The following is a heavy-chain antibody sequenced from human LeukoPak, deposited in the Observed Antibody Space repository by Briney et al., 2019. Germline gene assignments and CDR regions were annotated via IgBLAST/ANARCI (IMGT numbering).Heavy chain of an antibody. CDR3: ARQFLDSSSSDY. CDR1: GYTFTNYW. Sequence: GESLKISCKGSGYTFTNYWIGWVRQMPGKGLEWMGIIYPADSDTRYSPSFQGQVTISAGKSITTAYLQWSSLKASDTAMYYCARQFLDSSSSDYWGQGTLVTVSS. CDR2: IYPADSDT. J-gene: IGHJ4*02. V-gene: IGHV5-51*01. D-gene: IGHD6-6*01.